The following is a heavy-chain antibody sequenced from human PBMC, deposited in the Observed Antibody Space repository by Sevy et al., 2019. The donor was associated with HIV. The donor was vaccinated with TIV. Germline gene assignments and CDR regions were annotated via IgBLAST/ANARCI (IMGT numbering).Heavy chain of an antibody. Sequence: ASVKVSCEASGYTFTSYGIIWVRQAPGQGLEWMGWISAYNGNTNYAQRLQGRVTMTTDTSTSTAYMELTSLRSDDTAVYSCASGPRKYYDSSGYYYPPSYWGQGTLVTVSS. J-gene: IGHJ4*02. CDR2: ISAYNGNT. D-gene: IGHD3-22*01. CDR3: ASGPRKYYDSSGYYYPPSY. CDR1: GYTFTSYG. V-gene: IGHV1-18*01.